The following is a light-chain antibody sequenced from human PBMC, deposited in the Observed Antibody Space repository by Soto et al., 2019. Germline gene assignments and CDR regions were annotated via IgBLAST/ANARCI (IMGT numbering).Light chain of an antibody. CDR2: DVR. Sequence: QSALTQPASVSGSPGQSITISCTGTSRDVGGYNYVSWYQQHPGKAPKLMIYDVRNRPSGVSNRFSGSKSVNTASLTISGLQAEDEADYYCGSYTTISTYVFGTGTKVTVL. CDR1: SRDVGGYNY. CDR3: GSYTTISTYV. J-gene: IGLJ1*01. V-gene: IGLV2-14*01.